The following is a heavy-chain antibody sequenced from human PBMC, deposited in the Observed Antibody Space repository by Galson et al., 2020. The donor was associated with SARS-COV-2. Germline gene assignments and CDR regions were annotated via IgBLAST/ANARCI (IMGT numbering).Heavy chain of an antibody. CDR3: ARIIVVTTTAKILHRRSNWFDP. D-gene: IGHD2-21*01. V-gene: IGHV4-38-2*02. CDR1: GYSISSGYS. Sequence: SQTLSLTCSVSGYSISSGYSWGWVRQPPGRGLEWIGNIYHNGTTFYNTSLRSRATISVDTSKNQFSLALNSVTAADTAVYYCARIIVVTTTAKILHRRSNWFDPWGQGILVTVSS. CDR2: IYHNGTT. J-gene: IGHJ5*02.